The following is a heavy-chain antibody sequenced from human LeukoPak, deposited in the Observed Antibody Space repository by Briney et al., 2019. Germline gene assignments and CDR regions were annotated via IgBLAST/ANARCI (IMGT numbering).Heavy chain of an antibody. D-gene: IGHD2-2*01. J-gene: IGHJ6*02. Sequence: GASVKVSCKASGYTFTSYDISWVRQAPGQGLEWMGWMNPDSGNTGYAQKFQGRVTMTRNTSISTAYMELSSLRSEDTAVYYCARGDCSSTSCVNYYYYGMDVWGQGTTVTVSS. CDR1: GYTFTSYD. CDR3: ARGDCSSTSCVNYYYYGMDV. V-gene: IGHV1-8*01. CDR2: MNPDSGNT.